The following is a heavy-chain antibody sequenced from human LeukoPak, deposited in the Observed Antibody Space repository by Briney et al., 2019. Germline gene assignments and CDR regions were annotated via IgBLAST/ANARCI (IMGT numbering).Heavy chain of an antibody. D-gene: IGHD6-13*01. CDR2: ISIGATTI. CDR3: ARDIEAAGLFLDY. Sequence: PGGSLRLSCAASGFIFSDYYMAWIRQAPGKGLECVSYISIGATTIYYADSVKGRFTISRDNAKNSLYLQMNGLRAEDTAVYYCARDIEAAGLFLDYWGRGSLVTVSS. J-gene: IGHJ4*02. V-gene: IGHV3-11*01. CDR1: GFIFSDYY.